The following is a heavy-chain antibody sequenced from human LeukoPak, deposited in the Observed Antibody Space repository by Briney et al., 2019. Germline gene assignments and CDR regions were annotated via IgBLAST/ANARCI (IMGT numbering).Heavy chain of an antibody. CDR2: ISASGGTT. CDR1: GFTLTNYA. J-gene: IGHJ4*02. D-gene: IGHD3-22*01. V-gene: IGHV3-23*01. CDR3: EKKQSGSSCPPHY. Sequence: GGSLSLSHAASGFTLTNYAMSWVRQAPGEGLEWVSIISASGGTTYYADSVKGRFTISRDNSKNTLYLQMNSLRAEDTAVYYCEKKQSGSSCPPHYWGQGTLVTVSS.